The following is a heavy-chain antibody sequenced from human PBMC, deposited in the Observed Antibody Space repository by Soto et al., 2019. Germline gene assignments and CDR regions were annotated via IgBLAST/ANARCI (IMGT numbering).Heavy chain of an antibody. Sequence: GGSLRLSCAASGFTFTRYSMNWVRQAPGKGLEWVSSISSTTNYIYYGDSMKGRFTISRDNAKNSLYLEINSLRAEDTAVYYCARESEDLTSNFDYWGQGTLITVSS. CDR2: ISSTTNYI. V-gene: IGHV3-21*06. CDR1: GFTFTRYS. CDR3: ARESEDLTSNFDY. J-gene: IGHJ4*02.